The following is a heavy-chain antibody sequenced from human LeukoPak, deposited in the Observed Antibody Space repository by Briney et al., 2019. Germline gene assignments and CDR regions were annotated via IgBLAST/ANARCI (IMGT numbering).Heavy chain of an antibody. J-gene: IGHJ4*02. CDR3: AREGDVGVYYFDY. CDR1: GYTFTDYF. D-gene: IGHD2-21*01. CDR2: INPNSGGT. Sequence: ASLKVSCKASGYTFTDYFLHWVRQAPGQGLEWMGWINPNSGGTKYAQKFQGRVTMTRDTSISTAYMELSRLRSDDTAVYYCAREGDVGVYYFDYWGQGTLVTVSS. V-gene: IGHV1-2*02.